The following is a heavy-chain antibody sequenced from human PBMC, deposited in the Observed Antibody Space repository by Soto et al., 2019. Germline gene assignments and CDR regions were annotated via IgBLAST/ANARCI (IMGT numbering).Heavy chain of an antibody. V-gene: IGHV3-11*01. CDR1: GFGFRNYF. CDR3: ARDDYTYGVY. D-gene: IGHD5-12*01. J-gene: IGHJ4*02. CDR2: IGPYGNSK. Sequence: GGSLRLSCAAAGFGFRNYFMSWMRQAPGKGLEWVSYIGPYGNSKYYADSVKGRFTIPRDDAKESLYLDMNNLRAEDTAVYYCARDDYTYGVYWGQGSLVTVSS.